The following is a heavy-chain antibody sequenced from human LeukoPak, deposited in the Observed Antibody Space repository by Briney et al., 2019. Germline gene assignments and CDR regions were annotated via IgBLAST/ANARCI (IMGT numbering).Heavy chain of an antibody. CDR3: ATTSVYSGSYYISGPDAFDI. Sequence: SVKVSCKASGGTFSSYAISWVRQAPGLGLEWMGGIIPIFGTANYAQKFQGRVAITTDESTSTAYMELSRLRSDDTAVYYCATTSVYSGSYYISGPDAFDIWGQGTMVTVSS. D-gene: IGHD1-26*01. J-gene: IGHJ3*02. CDR1: GGTFSSYA. CDR2: IIPIFGTA. V-gene: IGHV1-69*05.